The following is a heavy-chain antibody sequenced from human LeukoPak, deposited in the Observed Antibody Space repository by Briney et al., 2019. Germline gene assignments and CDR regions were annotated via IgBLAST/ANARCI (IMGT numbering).Heavy chain of an antibody. CDR3: AKHCSGGSCYASFDY. CDR2: ISGSGGST. Sequence: GGSLRLSCAASGFTFSSYAMSWVRQAPGKGLEWVSAISGSGGSTYYADSVKGRFTISRDNSKNTLYLQMNSLRAEDTAVYYCAKHCSGGSCYASFDYWGQGTLVTVSS. CDR1: GFTFSSYA. V-gene: IGHV3-23*01. J-gene: IGHJ4*02. D-gene: IGHD2-15*01.